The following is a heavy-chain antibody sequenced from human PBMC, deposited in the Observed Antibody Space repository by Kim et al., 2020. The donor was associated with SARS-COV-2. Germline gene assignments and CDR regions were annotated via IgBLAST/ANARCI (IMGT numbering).Heavy chain of an antibody. CDR1: GFTFGDYA. CDR3: AKGSHYYDSSGYHAFDI. V-gene: IGHV3-9*01. J-gene: IGHJ3*02. Sequence: GGSLRLSCAASGFTFGDYAMHCVRQAPGKGLEWVSGISWNSGSIGYADSVKGRFTISRDNAKNSLYLQMNSLRAEDTALYYCAKGSHYYDSSGYHAFDIWGQGTMVTVSS. D-gene: IGHD3-22*01. CDR2: ISWNSGSI.